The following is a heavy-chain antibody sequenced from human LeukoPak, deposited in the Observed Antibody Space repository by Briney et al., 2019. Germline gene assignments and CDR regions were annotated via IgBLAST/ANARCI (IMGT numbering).Heavy chain of an antibody. D-gene: IGHD2-15*01. Sequence: GGSLRLSCAASAFTFSSSAMRWVRQAPGKGLEWVSTISGSSRSTYYADSVKGRFAISRDNSKNTLYLQMKSLRAEDTAVYFCVKRIYEMDVWGQGTTVTVSS. CDR3: VKRIYEMDV. CDR2: ISGSSRST. V-gene: IGHV3-23*01. J-gene: IGHJ6*02. CDR1: AFTFSSSA.